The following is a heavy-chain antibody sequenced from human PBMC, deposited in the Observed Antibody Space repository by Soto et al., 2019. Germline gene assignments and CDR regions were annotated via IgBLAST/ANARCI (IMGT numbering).Heavy chain of an antibody. J-gene: IGHJ3*02. Sequence: EVQLVESGGGIVQPGGSLRLSCAASGFTLGSYWMHWVRQVPGKGPVWVSRTNSDGSSTTYADSVKGRFTMSRDNAKNTLYLQVTSLRVEDTAVYYCARDSGSYLRDAFDIWGQGTMVTVSS. CDR2: TNSDGSST. CDR1: GFTLGSYW. D-gene: IGHD1-26*01. CDR3: ARDSGSYLRDAFDI. V-gene: IGHV3-74*01.